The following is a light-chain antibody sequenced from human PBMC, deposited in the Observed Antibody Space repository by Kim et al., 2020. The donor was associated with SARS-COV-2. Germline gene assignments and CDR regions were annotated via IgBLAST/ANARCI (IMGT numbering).Light chain of an antibody. Sequence: SLTLSCTWTSSDIGARNYNYVSWYQQLPDKAPKLIIHHVNQRPSGVSGRFSGSTSGNAASLTISGLQAEDEADYYCSSYTTISTWVFGGGTQLTVL. CDR3: SSYTTISTWV. J-gene: IGLJ3*02. V-gene: IGLV2-14*03. CDR1: SSDIGARNYNY. CDR2: HVN.